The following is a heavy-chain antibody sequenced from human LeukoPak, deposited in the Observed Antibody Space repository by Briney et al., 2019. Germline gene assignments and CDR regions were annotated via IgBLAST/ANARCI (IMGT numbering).Heavy chain of an antibody. V-gene: IGHV3-23*01. D-gene: IGHD3-3*01. J-gene: IGHJ4*02. Sequence: PGGSLRLSCAASGFTFSSCAMKCVRQAREKALECVSAISSRRGRTFYADSVRGRFTIPRDNSKHTLHMQMNSLRAEDTAVYYCAKPRVFWSGYPDQHFDYWGQGTLVTVSS. CDR2: ISSRRGRT. CDR1: GFTFSSCA. CDR3: AKPRVFWSGYPDQHFDY.